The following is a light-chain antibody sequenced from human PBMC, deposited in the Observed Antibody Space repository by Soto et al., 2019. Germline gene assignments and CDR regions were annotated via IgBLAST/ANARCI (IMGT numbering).Light chain of an antibody. CDR3: SSYAGTNKV. Sequence: QSALTQPPSASGSPGQSFTISCTGTSGDVGGHNFVSWYQFHPGKAPKLIIYEVSKRPSGVPNRFSGSKSDNTASLTVSGLQAEDEADYFCSSYAGTNKVFGGGTKVTVL. V-gene: IGLV2-8*01. J-gene: IGLJ3*02. CDR1: SGDVGGHNF. CDR2: EVS.